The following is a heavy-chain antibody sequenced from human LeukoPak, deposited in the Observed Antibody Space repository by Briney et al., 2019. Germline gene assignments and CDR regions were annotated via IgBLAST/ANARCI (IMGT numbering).Heavy chain of an antibody. V-gene: IGHV4-34*01. Sequence: PSETLSLTCTVYGGSFSGYYWSWIRQPPGKGLEWIGEINHSGSTNYNPSLKSRVTISVDTSKNQFSLKLSSVTAADTAVYYCARDPGAAMALGSGMDVWGQGTMVTVSS. CDR1: GGSFSGYY. CDR3: ARDPGAAMALGSGMDV. CDR2: INHSGST. D-gene: IGHD5-18*01. J-gene: IGHJ6*02.